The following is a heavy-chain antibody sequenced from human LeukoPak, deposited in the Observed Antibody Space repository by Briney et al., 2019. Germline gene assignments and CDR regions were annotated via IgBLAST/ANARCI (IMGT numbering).Heavy chain of an antibody. CDR2: IFPSGGEI. Sequence: GGTLRLSCAASGFTFSSYGMSWVRQPPGKGLEWVSSIFPSGGEIHYADSVRGRFTISRDNSKSTLSLQMNSLRAEDTAIYYCATYRQVLLPFESWGQGTLVTVSS. D-gene: IGHD2-8*02. CDR3: ATYRQVLLPFES. CDR1: GFTFSSYG. J-gene: IGHJ4*02. V-gene: IGHV3-23*01.